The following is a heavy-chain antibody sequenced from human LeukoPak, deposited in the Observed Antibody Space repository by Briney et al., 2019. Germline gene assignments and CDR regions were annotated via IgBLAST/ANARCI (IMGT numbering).Heavy chain of an antibody. CDR1: GFTFNNYA. CDR2: IGGGGVTT. J-gene: IGHJ4*02. V-gene: IGHV3-23*01. Sequence: PGGSLRLSCAASGFTFNNYAMNWVRQAPGKGLEWVSSIGGGGVTTIYAESVQGRFTVSRDDSKKTVSLQMNSLRVEDTAIYYCAKPQYSSSYDFDFWGQGTLVTVSS. CDR3: AKPQYSSSYDFDF. D-gene: IGHD6-6*01.